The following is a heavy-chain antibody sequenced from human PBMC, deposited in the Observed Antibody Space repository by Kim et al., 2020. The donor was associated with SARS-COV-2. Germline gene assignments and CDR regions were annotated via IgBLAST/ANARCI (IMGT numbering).Heavy chain of an antibody. V-gene: IGHV1-69*01. CDR3: ATNGGYCSSTSCYYFDY. Sequence: FQGRVTITADESTSTAYMELSSLRSEDTAVYYCATNGGYCSSTSCYYFDYWGQGTLVTVSS. J-gene: IGHJ4*02. D-gene: IGHD2-2*01.